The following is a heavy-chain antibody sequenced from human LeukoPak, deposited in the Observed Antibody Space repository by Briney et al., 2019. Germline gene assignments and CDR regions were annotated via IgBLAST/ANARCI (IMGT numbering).Heavy chain of an antibody. CDR2: IKTDGSST. D-gene: IGHD1-26*01. CDR3: AKRTYSGSYYSYYYYYYYMDV. CDR1: GFTFSSYW. Sequence: GGSLRLSCAASGFTFSSYWMHWVRQAPGKGLVWVSHIKTDGSSTNYAESVKGRFTISRDNSKNTLYLQMNSLRAEDTAVYYCAKRTYSGSYYSYYYYYYYMDVWGKGTTVTISS. V-gene: IGHV3-74*01. J-gene: IGHJ6*03.